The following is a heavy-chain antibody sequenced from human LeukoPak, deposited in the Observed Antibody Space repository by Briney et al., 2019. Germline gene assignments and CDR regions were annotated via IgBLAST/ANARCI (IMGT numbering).Heavy chain of an antibody. CDR3: AKAGYDFWSGYSTQINWFDP. CDR2: ISGSGGST. CDR1: GFTFSSYA. V-gene: IGHV3-23*01. D-gene: IGHD3-3*01. J-gene: IGHJ5*02. Sequence: GGSLRLSXAASGFTFSSYAMSWVRQAPGKGLEWVSAISGSGGSTYYADSVKGRFTISRDNSKNTLYLQMNSLRAEDTAVYYCAKAGYDFWSGYSTQINWFDPWGQGTLVTVSS.